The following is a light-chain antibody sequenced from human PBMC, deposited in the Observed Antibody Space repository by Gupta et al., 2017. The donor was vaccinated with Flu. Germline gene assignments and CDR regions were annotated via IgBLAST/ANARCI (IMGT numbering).Light chain of an antibody. J-gene: IGLJ3*02. Sequence: QSALTPPASVSGYPGQSLTISCPGTRNDVGGYNFFPWYQQHPDKSPKLLIYEVSNRPSGVSNRFSGSKSGNTASLTISGLQAEDEGNYYCCSYTTSYTLVFGGGTKLTVL. CDR2: EVS. V-gene: IGLV2-14*01. CDR3: CSYTTSYTLV. CDR1: RNDVGGYNF.